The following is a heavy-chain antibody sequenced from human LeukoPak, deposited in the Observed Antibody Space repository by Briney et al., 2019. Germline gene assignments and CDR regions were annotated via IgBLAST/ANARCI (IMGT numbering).Heavy chain of an antibody. V-gene: IGHV4-39*01. D-gene: IGHD3-22*01. CDR3: ARRHYYDSSGSNWFDP. J-gene: IGHJ5*02. Sequence: PSETLSLTCTVSGGSISSSSYYWGWIRQPPGKGLEWIGSIYYSGSTYYNPSLKSRVTISVDTSKNQFSLKLSSVTAADTAVYYCARRHYYDSSGSNWFDPWGQGTLVTVSS. CDR2: IYYSGST. CDR1: GGSISSSSYY.